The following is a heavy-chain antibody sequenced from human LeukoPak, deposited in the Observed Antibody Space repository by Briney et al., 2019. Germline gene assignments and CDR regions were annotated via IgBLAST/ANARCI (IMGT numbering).Heavy chain of an antibody. CDR2: IRSKAYGGTT. V-gene: IGHV3-49*04. CDR1: GFTFSSYW. J-gene: IGHJ4*02. D-gene: IGHD2-15*01. Sequence: GGSLRLSCAASGFTFSSYWMSWVRQAPGKGLEWVGFIRSKAYGGTTEYAASVKGRFTISRDDSKSIAYLQMNSLKTEDTAVYYCTRDFPRLRVVAATTDYWGQGTLVTVSS. CDR3: TRDFPRLRVVAATTDY.